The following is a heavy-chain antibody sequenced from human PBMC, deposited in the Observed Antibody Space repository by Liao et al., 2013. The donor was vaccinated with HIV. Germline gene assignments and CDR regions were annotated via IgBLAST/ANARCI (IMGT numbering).Heavy chain of an antibody. J-gene: IGHJ4*02. CDR3: ARQRITADLDQLDF. V-gene: IGHV4-4*07. CDR2: IYTSGST. D-gene: IGHD1-1*01. CDR1: GGSISSYY. Sequence: QVRLQESGPGLVKPSETLSLTCTVSGGSISSYYWSWIRQPAGKGLEWIGRIYTSGSTNYNPSLKSRVTMSVDTSKNQFSLKLSSVTAADTAIYYCARQRITADLDQLDFWGQGTLVTVSS.